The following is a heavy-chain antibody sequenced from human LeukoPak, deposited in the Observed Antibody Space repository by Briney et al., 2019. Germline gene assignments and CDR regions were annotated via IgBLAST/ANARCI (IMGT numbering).Heavy chain of an antibody. V-gene: IGHV3-23*01. J-gene: IGHJ4*02. CDR3: AKLPAAGGDYVYMDS. CDR2: IARSGGYT. Sequence: PGGSLRLSCAASGFTFTNYVMTWVRQAPGKGLEWVSAIARSGGYTYYADSVRGRFTIFRDNSKNTLYLQMSSLRAEDTAVYYCAKLPAAGGDYVYMDSWGQGTLVTVSS. CDR1: GFTFTNYV. D-gene: IGHD3-16*01.